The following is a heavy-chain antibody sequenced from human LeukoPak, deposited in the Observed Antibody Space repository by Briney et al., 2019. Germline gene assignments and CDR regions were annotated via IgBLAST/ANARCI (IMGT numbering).Heavy chain of an antibody. CDR1: GYSISSGYY. Sequence: SETLSLTCAVSGYSISSGYYWGWIRQPPGKGLEWIGSIYHSESTYYNPSLKSRVTISVDTSKNQFSLKLTSVTATDTAVYYCTRVAVPGTVDYRGQGTLVTVSS. J-gene: IGHJ4*02. CDR3: TRVAVPGTVDY. V-gene: IGHV4-38-2*01. D-gene: IGHD6-19*01. CDR2: IYHSEST.